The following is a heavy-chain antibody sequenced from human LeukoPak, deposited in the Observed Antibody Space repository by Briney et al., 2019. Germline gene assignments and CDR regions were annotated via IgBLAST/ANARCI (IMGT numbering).Heavy chain of an antibody. Sequence: SQTLSLTCTVSGGSISSGGYYWSWIRQHPGKGLEWIGYIYYSGSTYYNPSLKSRVTISVDTSKNQFSLKLSSVTAADTAVYYYARSIVVVTTTFDYWGQGTLVTVSS. CDR3: ARSIVVVTTTFDY. CDR2: IYYSGST. CDR1: GGSISSGGYY. D-gene: IGHD2-21*02. J-gene: IGHJ4*02. V-gene: IGHV4-31*03.